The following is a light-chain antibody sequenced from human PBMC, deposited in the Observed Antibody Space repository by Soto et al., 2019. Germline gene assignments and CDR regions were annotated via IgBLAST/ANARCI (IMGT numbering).Light chain of an antibody. Sequence: QPVLTQPPSASGTPGQRVTISCSGSGSNIGSNYVFRYQHLPGTAPKLLLYSHNQRPSGVPEQFSGSTSGTSAALAISGLRSEDEGDDYCAAWDDSLSGVVFGGGTKLTV. CDR3: AAWDDSLSGVV. CDR1: GSNIGSNY. J-gene: IGLJ2*01. V-gene: IGLV1-47*02. CDR2: SHN.